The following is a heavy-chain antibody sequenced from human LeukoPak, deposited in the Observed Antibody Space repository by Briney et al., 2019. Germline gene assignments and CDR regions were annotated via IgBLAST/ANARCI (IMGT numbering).Heavy chain of an antibody. V-gene: IGHV3-23*01. Sequence: PGGSLRLSCAVSGITLSNYGMSWVRQAPGKGLEWVAGISDRGGSAKYADSVKGRFTISRDNPKNTLYLQMNSLRAEDTALYYCAKATTAIVVDNFFDYWGQGTLVSVSS. CDR1: GITLSNYG. CDR2: ISDRGGSA. D-gene: IGHD3-22*01. CDR3: AKATTAIVVDNFFDY. J-gene: IGHJ4*02.